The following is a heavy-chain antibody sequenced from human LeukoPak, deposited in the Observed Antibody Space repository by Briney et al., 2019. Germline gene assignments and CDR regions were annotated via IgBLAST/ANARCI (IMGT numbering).Heavy chain of an antibody. CDR1: GYTFTGYY. Sequence: ASVKVSCKASGYTFTGYYMHWVRQAPGQGLEWMGWINPNSGGTNYAQKFQGRVTMTRDTSINTAYMELSRLRSDDTAVYYCARVERYSNYADYWGQGTLVTVSS. CDR3: ARVERYSNYADY. J-gene: IGHJ4*02. D-gene: IGHD4-11*01. CDR2: INPNSGGT. V-gene: IGHV1-2*02.